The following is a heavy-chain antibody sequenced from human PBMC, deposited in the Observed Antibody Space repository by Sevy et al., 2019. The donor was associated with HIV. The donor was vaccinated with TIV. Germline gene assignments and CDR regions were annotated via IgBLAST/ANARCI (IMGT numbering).Heavy chain of an antibody. J-gene: IGHJ4*02. CDR3: AKDVLLWFGELLPDY. V-gene: IGHV3-23*01. Sequence: GGSLRLSCAASGFTFSSYAMSWVRQAPGKGLEWVSAISGSGGSTYYADSVKGRFTISRDNSKNTRYLQMNSLRAEDTAVYYCAKDVLLWFGELLPDYWGQGTLVTVSS. CDR2: ISGSGGST. D-gene: IGHD3-10*01. CDR1: GFTFSSYA.